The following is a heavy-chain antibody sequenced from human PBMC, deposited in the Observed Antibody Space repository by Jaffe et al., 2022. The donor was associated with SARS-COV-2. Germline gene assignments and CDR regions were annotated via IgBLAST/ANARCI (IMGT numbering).Heavy chain of an antibody. Sequence: EVQLLESGGGLVQPGGSLRLSCAASGFTFSSYAMSWVRQAPGKGLEWVSAISGSGGSTYYADSVKGRFTISRDNSKNTLYLQMNSLRAEDTAVYYCAKEGRYYDFWSGPREFDPWGQGTLVTVSS. J-gene: IGHJ5*02. CDR2: ISGSGGST. D-gene: IGHD3-3*01. CDR1: GFTFSSYA. CDR3: AKEGRYYDFWSGPREFDP. V-gene: IGHV3-23*01.